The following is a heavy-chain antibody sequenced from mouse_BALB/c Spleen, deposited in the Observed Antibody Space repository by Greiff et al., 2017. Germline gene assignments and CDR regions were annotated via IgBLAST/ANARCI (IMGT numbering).Heavy chain of an antibody. CDR3: AGSPYYYAMDD. V-gene: IGHV1-7*01. Sequence: QVQLQQSGAELAKPGASVKMSCTASGYPFTSYWMHWVKQRPGQGLEWIGYINPSTGYTEYNQKFKDKATLTADKSYSTAYMQLSSLTSEDSAVYYCAGSPYYYAMDDWGQGTSVTVSS. CDR2: INPSTGYT. CDR1: GYPFTSYW. J-gene: IGHJ4*01.